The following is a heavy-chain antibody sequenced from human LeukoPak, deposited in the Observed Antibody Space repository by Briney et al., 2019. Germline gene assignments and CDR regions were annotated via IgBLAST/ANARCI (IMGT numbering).Heavy chain of an antibody. Sequence: TGGSLRLSCAASGFTFSSYWMHWVRQAPGKGLVWVSRINSDGSSTSYADSVKGRFTISRDNAKNTLYLQMSSLRAEDTAVYYCARGDGYNPGPPDYWGQGTLVTVSS. CDR2: INSDGSST. V-gene: IGHV3-74*01. J-gene: IGHJ4*02. CDR1: GFTFSSYW. CDR3: ARGDGYNPGPPDY. D-gene: IGHD5-12*01.